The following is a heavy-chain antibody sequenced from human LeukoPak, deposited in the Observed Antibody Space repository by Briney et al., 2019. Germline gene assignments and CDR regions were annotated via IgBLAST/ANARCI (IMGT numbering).Heavy chain of an antibody. CDR1: GGTFSSYT. V-gene: IGHV1-69*08. CDR2: IIPILGTA. Sequence: LVASVKVSCKASGGTFSSYTISWVRQAPGQGLEWMGRIIPILGTANYAQKFQGRVTITADESTSTAYMELSSLRSEDTAVYYCARRRGYSYGTFDYWGQGTLVTVSS. D-gene: IGHD5-18*01. CDR3: ARRRGYSYGTFDY. J-gene: IGHJ4*02.